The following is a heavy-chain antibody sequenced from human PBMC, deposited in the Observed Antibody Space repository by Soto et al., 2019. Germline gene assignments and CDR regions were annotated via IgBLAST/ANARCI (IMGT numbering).Heavy chain of an antibody. V-gene: IGHV1-69*02. D-gene: IGHD1-26*01. CDR2: IIPILGIA. CDR3: ARGATGHYYYYYMDV. J-gene: IGHJ6*03. Sequence: QVQLVQSGAEVKKPGSSVKVSCKASGGTFSSYTISWVRQAPGQGLEWMGRIIPILGIANYAQKFRGRVTITADKSTSTAYMELSSLRSEDTAVYYCARGATGHYYYYYMDVWGKGTTVTVSS. CDR1: GGTFSSYT.